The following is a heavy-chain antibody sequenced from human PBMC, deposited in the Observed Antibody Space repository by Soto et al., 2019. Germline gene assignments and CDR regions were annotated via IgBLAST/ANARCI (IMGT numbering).Heavy chain of an antibody. V-gene: IGHV3-30-3*01. J-gene: IGHJ5*02. CDR3: AREGYDSSGYGRFDP. CDR2: ISYDGSNK. D-gene: IGHD3-22*01. CDR1: GFTFSSYA. Sequence: QVQLVESGGGVVQPGRSLRLSCAASGFTFSSYAMHWVRQAPGKGLEWVAVISYDGSNKYYADSVKGRFTISRDNSKNTLYRQMNSLRAEDTAVYYCAREGYDSSGYGRFDPWGQGTLVTVSS.